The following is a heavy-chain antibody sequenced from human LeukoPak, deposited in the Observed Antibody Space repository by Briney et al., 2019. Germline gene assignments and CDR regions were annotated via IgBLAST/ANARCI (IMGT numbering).Heavy chain of an antibody. J-gene: IGHJ4*02. Sequence: SGPTLVNPTQTLTLTCTFSGFPLSTSGMGVGWIRQPPGKALEWLALIYWDDDKRYSPSLKNRLTITKDTSKNQVVLTMTNMDPADTATYYCAHKPDITVAGKGGFDYWGQGALVSVSS. CDR1: GFPLSTSGMG. CDR3: AHKPDITVAGKGGFDY. CDR2: IYWDDDK. D-gene: IGHD6-19*01. V-gene: IGHV2-5*02.